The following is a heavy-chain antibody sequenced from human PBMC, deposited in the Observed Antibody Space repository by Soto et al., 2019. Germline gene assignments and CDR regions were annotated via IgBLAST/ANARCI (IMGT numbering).Heavy chain of an antibody. CDR3: ARDFITMMGNWFDP. CDR2: IYYSGST. J-gene: IGHJ5*02. V-gene: IGHV4-59*01. Sequence: SETLSLTCTVSGVSISSYYWSWIRQPPGKGLEWIAYIYYSGSTNYNPSLKSRVTISVDKSKNQFSLKLSSVTAADTAVYYCARDFITMMGNWFDPWGQGTLVTVSS. CDR1: GVSISSYY. D-gene: IGHD3-22*01.